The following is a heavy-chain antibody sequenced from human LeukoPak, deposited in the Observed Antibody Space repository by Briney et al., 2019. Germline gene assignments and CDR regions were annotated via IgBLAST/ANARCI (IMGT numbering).Heavy chain of an antibody. J-gene: IGHJ6*04. CDR2: IFPSGGEI. V-gene: IGHV3-23*01. D-gene: IGHD3-10*01. Sequence: GGSLRLSCAASGFTFSTFAMIWVRQPPGKGLEWVSSIFPSGGEIHYADSVRGRFTISRDNSKNTLYIQINSLRAEDTAVYYCASSSDIYGSGSYFNSLGDVWGKGTTVSISS. CDR1: GFTFSTFA. CDR3: ASSSDIYGSGSYFNSLGDV.